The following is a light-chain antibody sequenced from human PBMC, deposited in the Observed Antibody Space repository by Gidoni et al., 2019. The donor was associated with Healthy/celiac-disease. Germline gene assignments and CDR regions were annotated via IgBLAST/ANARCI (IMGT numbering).Light chain of an antibody. CDR3: QQYNNWPPGET. V-gene: IGKV3-15*01. CDR2: GAS. J-gene: IGKJ1*01. Sequence: EIVMTQSPATLSVSPGERATLSCRASQSVSSNLAWYQQKPGQAPRLLIYGASTRATGSPARFSCSGSGTEFTLTISSLQSEDFAVYYCQQYNNWPPGETFGQGTKVEIK. CDR1: QSVSSN.